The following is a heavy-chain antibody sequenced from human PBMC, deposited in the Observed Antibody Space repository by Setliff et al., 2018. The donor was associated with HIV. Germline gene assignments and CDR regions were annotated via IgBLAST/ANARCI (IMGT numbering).Heavy chain of an antibody. CDR3: ARRIDNSGSFPDKNWFDT. J-gene: IGHJ5*02. V-gene: IGHV4-4*09. Sequence: PSETLSLTCTVSGGSISSYCWNWIRQPPGRGLEWIGYIFTSGSTKYNPSLQSRVTMSIDTSKNKFSLKLTSVTAADTAVYYCARRIDNSGSFPDKNWFDTWGQGSLVTVSS. CDR2: IFTSGST. D-gene: IGHD3-10*01. CDR1: GGSISSYC.